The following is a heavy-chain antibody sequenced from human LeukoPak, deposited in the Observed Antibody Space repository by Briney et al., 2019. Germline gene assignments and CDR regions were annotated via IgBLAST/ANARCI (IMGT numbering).Heavy chain of an antibody. V-gene: IGHV3-7*01. CDR3: AKGGDH. CDR2: IKPDGSDM. D-gene: IGHD3-16*01. CDR1: GFTFSTYW. J-gene: IGHJ4*02. Sequence: TGGSLRLSCAASGFTFSTYWMNWVRQAPWKGLEWVANIKPDGSDMYYVDSLKGRFTVSRDNARNSLYLQMNSLRAEDTAVYYCAKGGDHWGQGTLVTVSS.